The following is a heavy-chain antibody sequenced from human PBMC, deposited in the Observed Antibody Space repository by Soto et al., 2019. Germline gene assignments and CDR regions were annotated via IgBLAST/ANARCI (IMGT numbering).Heavy chain of an antibody. CDR3: ARDSGAFIAAINWFDP. J-gene: IGHJ5*02. V-gene: IGHV3-23*01. CDR1: GFTFSKYA. CDR2: ISYNGGGT. Sequence: PGGSLRLSCAASGFTFSKYAMTWARQAPGKGLEWVSAISYNGGGTYYVDSVKGRFTISRDNSKNTLYLQMNSLRAEDTAVYYCARDSGAFIAAINWFDPWGQGTLVTVSS. D-gene: IGHD6-25*01.